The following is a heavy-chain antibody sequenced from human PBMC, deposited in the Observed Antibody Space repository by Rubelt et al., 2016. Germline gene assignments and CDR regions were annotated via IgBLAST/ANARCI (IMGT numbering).Heavy chain of an antibody. V-gene: IGHV3-23*01. CDR1: GFSFNTYA. CDR3: SRDVAAGLDY. Sequence: VGSLRLSCAASGFSFNTYAMSWVRQAPGKGLEWVSAISGSAGMTYYSDSVKGRFTISGDNSKNTLYLQMNSLRAEDTAVYYCSRDVAAGLDYWGQGTLVTVSS. J-gene: IGHJ4*02. CDR2: ISGSAGMT.